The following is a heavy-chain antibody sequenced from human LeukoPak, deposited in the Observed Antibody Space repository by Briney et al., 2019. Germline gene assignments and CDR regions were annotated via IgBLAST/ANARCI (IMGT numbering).Heavy chain of an antibody. D-gene: IGHD3-3*01. J-gene: IGHJ5*02. CDR3: ARGIGAYYDFWSGSPDSDWFDP. V-gene: IGHV1-46*01. CDR1: GYTFTSYY. CDR2: INPSGGST. Sequence: ASVKVSCKASGYTFTSYYMHWVRQAPGQGLEWMGIINPSGGSTSYAQNFQGGVTMTRDTSPSTVYMELSSLSSEDTAVYYCARGIGAYYDFWSGSPDSDWFDPWGQGTLVTVHS.